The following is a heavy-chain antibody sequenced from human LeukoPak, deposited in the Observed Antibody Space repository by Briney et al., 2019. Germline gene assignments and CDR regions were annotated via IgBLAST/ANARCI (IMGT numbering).Heavy chain of an antibody. CDR3: ARVAKERVGGVYYFDY. Sequence: SGGSPRLSCAASGFTFSDYDMHWVRQPTGKGLEWVAAIGTAGDTYYTGSVKGRFTISRENAKNSLYLQMNSLRAGDTAVYYCARVAKERVGGVYYFDYWGQGTLVTVSS. D-gene: IGHD1-1*01. CDR1: GFTFSDYD. CDR2: IGTAGDT. V-gene: IGHV3-13*01. J-gene: IGHJ4*02.